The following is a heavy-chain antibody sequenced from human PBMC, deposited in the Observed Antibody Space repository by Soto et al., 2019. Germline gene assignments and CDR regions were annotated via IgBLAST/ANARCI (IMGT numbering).Heavy chain of an antibody. D-gene: IGHD6-13*01. J-gene: IGHJ4*02. CDR1: GGSVSSSSYY. CDR2: IYYSGIT. CDR3: ARGLRGIVAMHYFDY. V-gene: IGHV4-61*01. Sequence: PSETLSLTCTVSGGSVSSSSYYWSWIRQPPGKGLEWIGYIYYSGITNYNPSLKSRVTISVDTSKNQFSLKLSSVTAADTAVYYCARGLRGIVAMHYFDYGGQGTLVTVSS.